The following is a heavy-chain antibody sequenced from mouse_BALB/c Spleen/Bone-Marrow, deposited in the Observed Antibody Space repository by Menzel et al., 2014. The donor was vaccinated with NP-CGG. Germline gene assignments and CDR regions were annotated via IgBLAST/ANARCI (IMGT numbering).Heavy chain of an antibody. V-gene: IGHV2-6*02. CDR1: GFSLSSYG. Sequence: VQLVESGPGLVAPSQSLSITCTVSGFSLSSYGVHWVRQPPGKGLEWLVVIWSDGNTTYNSALKSRLSISKDNSKSQCSLKMNSLQTDDTAMYYCARNPYGNYAMDYWGQGTSVTVSS. J-gene: IGHJ4*01. D-gene: IGHD2-10*02. CDR2: IWSDGNT. CDR3: ARNPYGNYAMDY.